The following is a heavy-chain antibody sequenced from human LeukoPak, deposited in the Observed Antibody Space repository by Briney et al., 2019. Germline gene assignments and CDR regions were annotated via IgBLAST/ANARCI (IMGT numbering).Heavy chain of an antibody. D-gene: IGHD2-8*01. CDR1: GGSISSRSYY. V-gene: IGHV4-39*07. CDR2: FSYSGST. CDR3: ARDSQDAIDAFDI. Sequence: SETLSLTCSVSGGSISSRSYYWGWIRQPPGKGLERIGSFSYSGSTYYNPSLKSRVTISVDTSKNQFSLKLSSVTAADTAVYYCARDSQDAIDAFDIWGQGTMVTVPS. J-gene: IGHJ3*02.